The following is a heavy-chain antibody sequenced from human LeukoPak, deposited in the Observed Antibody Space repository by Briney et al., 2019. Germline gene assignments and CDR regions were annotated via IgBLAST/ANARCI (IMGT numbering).Heavy chain of an antibody. D-gene: IGHD1-26*01. CDR2: IYPGDSDA. Sequence: GESLKISCKGSGYSFTSYWIGWVRQMPGKGLEWMGIIYPGDSDARYSPSFQGQVTISADKSISTAYLQWSSLKASDTAMYYCARRRDLYSGSYYTFDYWGQGTLVTVSS. V-gene: IGHV5-51*01. CDR1: GYSFTSYW. CDR3: ARRRDLYSGSYYTFDY. J-gene: IGHJ4*02.